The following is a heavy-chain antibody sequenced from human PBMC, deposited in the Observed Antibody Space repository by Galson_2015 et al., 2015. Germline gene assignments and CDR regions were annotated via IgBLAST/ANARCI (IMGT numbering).Heavy chain of an antibody. V-gene: IGHV3-33*06. D-gene: IGHD1-26*01. J-gene: IGHJ6*02. CDR1: GFTFSSYG. Sequence: SLRLSCAASGFTFSSYGMHWVRQAPGKGLEWVAVIWYDGSNKYYADSVKGRFTISRDNSKNTLYLQMNSLRAEDTAVYYCAKEIWEESASRMYYYYYYGMDVWGQGTTVTVSS. CDR3: AKEIWEESASRMYYYYYYGMDV. CDR2: IWYDGSNK.